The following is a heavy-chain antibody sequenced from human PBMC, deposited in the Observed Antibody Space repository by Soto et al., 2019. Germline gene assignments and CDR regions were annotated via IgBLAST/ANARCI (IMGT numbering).Heavy chain of an antibody. Sequence: ASVKVSCKASGYSYSTYALHWVRQAPGQRLEWMGWINVDNGKTKYSQKLQGSVTITRDTSTSTVYMELSSLRSEDTAVYYCAVGRGFCGGDCSDAFDIWG. CDR2: INVDNGKT. J-gene: IGHJ3*02. D-gene: IGHD2-21*02. CDR3: AVGRGFCGGDCSDAFDI. CDR1: GYSYSTYA. V-gene: IGHV1-3*01.